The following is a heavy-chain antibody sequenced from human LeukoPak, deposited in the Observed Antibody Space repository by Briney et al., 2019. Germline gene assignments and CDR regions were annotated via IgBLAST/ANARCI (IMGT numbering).Heavy chain of an antibody. CDR2: IYTSGST. V-gene: IGHV4-4*07. CDR3: TRSPTKRIPEDY. D-gene: IGHD2-21*01. CDR1: GGSISSYY. Sequence: SETLSLTCTVSGGSISSYYWSWIRQPAGKGLEWIGRIYTSGSTNYNPSLKSRVTMSVDTSKNQFSLNLSSVTAADTAVYYCTRSPTKRIPEDYWGQGTLVTVSS. J-gene: IGHJ4*02.